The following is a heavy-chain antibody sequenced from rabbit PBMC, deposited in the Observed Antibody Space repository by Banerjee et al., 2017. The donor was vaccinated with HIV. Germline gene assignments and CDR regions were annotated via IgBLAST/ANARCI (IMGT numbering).Heavy chain of an antibody. CDR3: ASTGYAGDGYGTFDP. CDR1: GFSFSSSYW. D-gene: IGHD4-2*01. CDR2: IYADNSGST. Sequence: EESGGDLVKPEGSLTLTCTASGFSFSSSYWICWVRQAPGKGLEWIACIYADNSGSTDYASWAKGRFTISKTSSTTVDLQTSSLIAADTATYFCASTGYAGDGYGTFDPWGPGTLVTVS. J-gene: IGHJ2*01. V-gene: IGHV1S45*01.